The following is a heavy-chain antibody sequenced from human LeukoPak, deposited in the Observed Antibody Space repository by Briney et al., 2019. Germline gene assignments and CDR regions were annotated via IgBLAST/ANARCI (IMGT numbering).Heavy chain of an antibody. CDR3: ARGGYSLPVDWFDP. V-gene: IGHV4-59*01. CDR2: IYYSGST. CDR1: GGSISSYY. Sequence: SETLSRTCTVSGGSISSYYWSWIRQPPGKGLEWIGYIYYSGSTNYNPSLKSRVTISVDTSKNQFSLKLSPVTAADTAVYYCARGGYSLPVDWFDPWGQGTLVTVSS. D-gene: IGHD5-18*01. J-gene: IGHJ5*02.